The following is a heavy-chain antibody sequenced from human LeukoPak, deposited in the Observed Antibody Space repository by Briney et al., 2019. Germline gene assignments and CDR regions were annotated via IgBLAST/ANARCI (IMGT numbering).Heavy chain of an antibody. Sequence: GGSLRLSCAASGFTFSSYWMNWVRQAPGKGLVWVSRIASDGTSTSYADSVKGRFTISIDNAKNTLFLQMNSLRAEDTAVYFCARGVTGYGPQRYIDYWGQGTLVTVSS. CDR3: ARGVTGYGPQRYIDY. CDR2: IASDGTST. V-gene: IGHV3-74*01. J-gene: IGHJ4*02. CDR1: GFTFSSYW. D-gene: IGHD3-9*01.